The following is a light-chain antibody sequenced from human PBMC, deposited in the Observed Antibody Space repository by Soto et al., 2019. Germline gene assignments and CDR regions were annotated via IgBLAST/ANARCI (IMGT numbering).Light chain of an antibody. Sequence: EIVLTQAPATLSLAPGERATLSCRASQSVSSYLAWYQQKPGQAPRLLIYDASNRATGIPARFSGSGSGTDFTLTISSLEPEDFAVYSCQPGSNWLTFGGGTKVEIK. CDR2: DAS. CDR1: QSVSSY. V-gene: IGKV3-11*01. J-gene: IGKJ4*01. CDR3: QPGSNWLT.